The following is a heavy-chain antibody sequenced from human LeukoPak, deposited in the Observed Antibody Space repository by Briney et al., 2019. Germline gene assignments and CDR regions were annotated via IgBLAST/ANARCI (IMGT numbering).Heavy chain of an antibody. V-gene: IGHV4-34*01. D-gene: IGHD3-10*01. CDR3: ARGGYYGSGNDFRFDP. Sequence: SETLSLTCAVYGGSFSAYSWTWIRQPPEKGLEWLGEINHSGSPNYNPSLESRVTISVDTSKRQFSLSLTSVTAADTAVYYCARGGYYGSGNDFRFDPWGQGTLVTVSS. CDR1: GGSFSAYS. J-gene: IGHJ5*02. CDR2: INHSGSP.